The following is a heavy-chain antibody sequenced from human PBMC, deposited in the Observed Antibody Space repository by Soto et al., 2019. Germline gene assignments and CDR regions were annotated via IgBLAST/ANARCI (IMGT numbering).Heavy chain of an antibody. CDR3: ARGLASLPVFAFDI. CDR1: GISLSTSGVG. V-gene: IGHV2-5*01. Sequence: SGPTLVNPTQTLTLTCTLSGISLSTSGVGLGWIRQTPGKALEWLALVYWNDDAHYSPSLRSRLTIAKDTSKNQAVLTMTNMDPVDTATYYCARGLASLPVFAFDIWGQGTVVTVSS. CDR2: VYWNDDA. J-gene: IGHJ3*02.